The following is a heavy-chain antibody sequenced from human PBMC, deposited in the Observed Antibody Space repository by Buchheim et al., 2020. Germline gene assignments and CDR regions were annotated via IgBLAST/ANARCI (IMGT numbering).Heavy chain of an antibody. J-gene: IGHJ6*04. CDR3: ARGRIMITFGGVIAPYYYYGMDV. Sequence: QVQLQQWGAGLLKPSETLSLTCAFYGGSFSGYYWSWICQPPGKGLEWIGEINHSGSTNYNPSLKSRVNISVDTSKNQLYLKLSSVTAADTAVYYCARGRIMITFGGVIAPYYYYGMDVWGKGTT. V-gene: IGHV4-34*01. D-gene: IGHD3-16*02. CDR1: GGSFSGYY. CDR2: INHSGST.